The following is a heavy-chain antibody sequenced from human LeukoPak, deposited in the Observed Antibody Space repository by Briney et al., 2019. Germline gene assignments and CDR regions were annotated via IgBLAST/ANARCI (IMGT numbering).Heavy chain of an antibody. J-gene: IGHJ4*02. V-gene: IGHV3-23*01. CDR3: AIRPYYYDSSGYYTRLS. CDR2: ISGSGGST. Sequence: GGSLRLSCAASGFTFSSYEMNWVRQAPGKGLEWVSAISGSGGSTYDADSVKGRFTISRDNSKNTLYVQMNSLRAEDTAVYYCAIRPYYYDSSGYYTRLSGGQGTLVTVSS. CDR1: GFTFSSYE. D-gene: IGHD3-22*01.